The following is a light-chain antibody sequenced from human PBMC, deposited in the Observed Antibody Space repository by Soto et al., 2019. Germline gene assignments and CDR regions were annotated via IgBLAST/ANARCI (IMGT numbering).Light chain of an antibody. CDR2: AAS. Sequence: DVQLTQSPSPLSASVGDRVSISCRASRAITNHLNWYQQKPGKAPILLVYAASTLETGVPSRFSGSGSGTHFTLTIDNLQPEDVATYFCQQNYITPLTFGGGTEVEI. CDR3: QQNYITPLT. J-gene: IGKJ4*01. CDR1: RAITNH. V-gene: IGKV1-39*01.